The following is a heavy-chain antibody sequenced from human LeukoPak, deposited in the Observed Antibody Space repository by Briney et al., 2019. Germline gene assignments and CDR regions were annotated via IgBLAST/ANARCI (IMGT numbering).Heavy chain of an antibody. CDR2: IYYSGST. J-gene: IGHJ4*02. D-gene: IGHD1-1*01. CDR1: GGSISGFY. V-gene: IGHV4-59*01. CDR3: AREVWERAPYFDY. Sequence: SETLSLTCTVSGGSISGFYWSWIRQPPGKGLEWIGYIYYSGSTNYNPSLKSRVTISIDTAKNQFSLKLSSVTAADTAVYYCAREVWERAPYFDYWGQGTLVTVSS.